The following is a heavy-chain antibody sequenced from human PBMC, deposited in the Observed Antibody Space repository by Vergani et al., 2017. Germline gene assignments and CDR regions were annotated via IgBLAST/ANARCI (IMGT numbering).Heavy chain of an antibody. J-gene: IGHJ6*02. Sequence: QVQLVQSGAEVKKPGASVKVSCKASGYTFTSYGISWVRQAPGQGLEWMGWISTYNGNTNYAQKVQGRVTMTTDTSTRTAYMELRSLRSDDTAVYYCARDRNYYYGSGSYRMDVWGQGTTVTVSS. D-gene: IGHD3-10*01. V-gene: IGHV1-18*01. CDR3: ARDRNYYYGSGSYRMDV. CDR1: GYTFTSYG. CDR2: ISTYNGNT.